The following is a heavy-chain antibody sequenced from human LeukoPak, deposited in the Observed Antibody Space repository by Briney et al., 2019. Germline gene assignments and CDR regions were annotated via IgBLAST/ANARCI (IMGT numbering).Heavy chain of an antibody. V-gene: IGHV1-2*02. CDR1: GYTFTGYY. CDR3: ARDGGQWLVQYYFDY. Sequence: SVKVSCKASGYTFTGYYMHWVRQAPGQGLEWMGWINPNSGGTNYAQKFQGRVTMTRDTSISTAHMELSRLRSDDTAVYYCARDGGQWLVQYYFDYWGQGTLVTVSS. CDR2: INPNSGGT. D-gene: IGHD6-19*01. J-gene: IGHJ4*02.